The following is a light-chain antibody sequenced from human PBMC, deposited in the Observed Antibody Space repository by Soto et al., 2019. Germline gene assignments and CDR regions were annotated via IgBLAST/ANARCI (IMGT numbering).Light chain of an antibody. Sequence: EIVLTQSPGTLSLSPGEGATLSCRASQSVSSSYLAWYQQKPGQAPRLLIYGASSRATGIPDRFSGSGSGTDFTLAISRLEPEDFAVYYCQQSGSSHWTFGQGTKVDIK. CDR2: GAS. J-gene: IGKJ1*01. CDR1: QSVSSSY. CDR3: QQSGSSHWT. V-gene: IGKV3-20*01.